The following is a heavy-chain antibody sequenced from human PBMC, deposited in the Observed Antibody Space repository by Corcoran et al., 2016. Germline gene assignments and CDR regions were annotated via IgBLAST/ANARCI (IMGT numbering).Heavy chain of an antibody. J-gene: IGHJ4*02. V-gene: IGHV3-73*02. CDR1: GFTFTGST. Sequence: EVQLVESGGGLVQPGGSLKLSCTASGFTFTGSTVHWVRQASGEGLEWIGRIRNGVNSYATAYAVSVQGRFTISRDDSKNTAYLHMNSLKSEDTAVDYCRGREVDGDYWGQGTRVTVSS. D-gene: IGHD5-12*01. CDR3: RGREVDGDY. CDR2: IRNGVNSYAT.